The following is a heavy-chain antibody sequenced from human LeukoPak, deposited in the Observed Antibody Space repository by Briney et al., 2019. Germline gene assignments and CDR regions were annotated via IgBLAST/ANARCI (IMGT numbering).Heavy chain of an antibody. Sequence: PSETLSLTCAVYGGSFSGYYWSWIRQPPGKGLEWIGEINDSGSTNHNPSLESRVTMSVDTSKNHLFLKMTSVTAADTAVYYCARAPSVTTSTNFDSWGQGTLVTVSS. D-gene: IGHD4-17*01. J-gene: IGHJ4*02. CDR2: INDSGST. CDR3: ARAPSVTTSTNFDS. V-gene: IGHV4-34*01. CDR1: GGSFSGYY.